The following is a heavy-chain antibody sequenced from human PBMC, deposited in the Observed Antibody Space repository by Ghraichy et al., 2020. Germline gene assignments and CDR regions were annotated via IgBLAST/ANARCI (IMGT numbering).Heavy chain of an antibody. CDR1: GGSVSSGSYY. D-gene: IGHD4/OR15-4a*01. CDR2: IYYSGST. Sequence: SETLSLTCTVSGGSVSSGSYYWTWVRQPPGKGLEWIGYIYYSGSTTYNPSLKGRASMSVDMSKNQFSLKLSPVTAAETAVYYCVTNGPTYGGSLVGYYYYGMDVWGQGTTVTVSS. V-gene: IGHV4-61*01. CDR3: VTNGPTYGGSLVGYYYYGMDV. J-gene: IGHJ6*02.